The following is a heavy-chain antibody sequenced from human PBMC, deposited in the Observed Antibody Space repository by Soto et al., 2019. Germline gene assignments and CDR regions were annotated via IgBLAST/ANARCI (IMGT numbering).Heavy chain of an antibody. D-gene: IGHD4-17*01. V-gene: IGHV3-23*01. J-gene: IGHJ6*03. CDR1: GFTFSSYA. Sequence: GGSLRLSCAASGFTFSSYAMSWVRQAPGKGLEWVSAISGSGGSTYYADSVKGRFTISRDNSKNTLYLQMNSLRAEDTAVYYCAKGTVRYYYYYMDVWGKGTTVTVSS. CDR2: ISGSGGST. CDR3: AKGTVRYYYYYMDV.